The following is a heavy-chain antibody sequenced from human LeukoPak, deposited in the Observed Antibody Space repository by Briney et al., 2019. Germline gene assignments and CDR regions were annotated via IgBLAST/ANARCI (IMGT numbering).Heavy chain of an antibody. D-gene: IGHD6-19*01. V-gene: IGHV4-34*01. CDR2: INHRGST. J-gene: IGHJ5*02. Sequence: LETLSLTCAVYVGSFCVYSWSWIRGTPGKRLGWIGEINHRGSTNYNPSLKSRVTISVDTSKNQFSLKLSSVTAADTAVYYCARGATRYSSGWAARMYNWFDPWGQGTLVTVSS. CDR3: ARGATRYSSGWAARMYNWFDP. CDR1: VGSFCVYS.